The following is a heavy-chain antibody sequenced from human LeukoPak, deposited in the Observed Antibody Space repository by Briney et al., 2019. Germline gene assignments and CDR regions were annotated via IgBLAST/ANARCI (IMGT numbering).Heavy chain of an antibody. CDR1: GGTFSSYA. J-gene: IGHJ4*02. V-gene: IGHV1-69*05. D-gene: IGHD6-19*01. Sequence: SVKVSCKASGGTFSSYAISWVRQAPGQGLEWMGGIIPIFGTANYAQKFRGRVSMTTDTSTSTAYLELRSLTSDDTAVYYCAREVGLYSSGWYDPFDYWGQGTLVTVSS. CDR2: IIPIFGTA. CDR3: AREVGLYSSGWYDPFDY.